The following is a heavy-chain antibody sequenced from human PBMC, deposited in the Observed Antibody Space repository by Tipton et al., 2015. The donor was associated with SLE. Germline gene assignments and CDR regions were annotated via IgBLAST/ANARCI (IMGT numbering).Heavy chain of an antibody. J-gene: IGHJ4*02. CDR3: AKGEYGGHDYGLDY. CDR1: GFTFSSYS. CDR2: ISSSSSTI. Sequence: GSLRLSCAASGFTFSSYSMNWVRQAPGKGLEWVSYISSSSSTIYYADSVKGRFTISRDNAKNSLYLQMNSLRAEDTAVYYCAKGEYGGHDYGLDYWGQGALVTVSS. D-gene: IGHD5-12*01. V-gene: IGHV3-48*01.